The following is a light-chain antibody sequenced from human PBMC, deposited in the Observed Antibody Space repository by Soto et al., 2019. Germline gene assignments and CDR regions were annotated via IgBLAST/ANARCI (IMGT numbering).Light chain of an antibody. J-gene: IGLJ1*01. CDR1: SSDVGYYNR. CDR2: EVS. V-gene: IGLV2-18*01. Sequence: LTQPPSVSGSPGQSVTISCTGTSSDVGYYNRVSWYQQPPGTAPKLLIYEVSNRPSGVPDRFSGSKSGNTASLTISGLQAEDEADYYCSLYTSSTFYVFGNGTKVTVL. CDR3: SLYTSSTFYV.